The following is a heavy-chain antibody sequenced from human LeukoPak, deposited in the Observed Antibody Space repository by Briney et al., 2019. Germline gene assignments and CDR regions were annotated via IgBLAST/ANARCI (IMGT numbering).Heavy chain of an antibody. V-gene: IGHV4-34*01. J-gene: IGHJ6*04. CDR3: ARGPRTQYYGMDV. Sequence: SETLSLTCAVYGGSFSGHYWSWIRQPPGKGLEWIGEINHSGSTNYNPSLKSRVTISVDTSKNQFSLKLSSVTAADTAVYYCARGPRTQYYGMDVWGKGTTVTVSS. D-gene: IGHD1-1*01. CDR1: GGSFSGHY. CDR2: INHSGST.